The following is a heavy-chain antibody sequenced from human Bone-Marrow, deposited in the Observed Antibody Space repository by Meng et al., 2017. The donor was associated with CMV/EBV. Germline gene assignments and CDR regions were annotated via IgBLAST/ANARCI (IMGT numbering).Heavy chain of an antibody. V-gene: IGHV3-15*01. CDR1: GFTFSNAW. D-gene: IGHD2-15*01. J-gene: IGHJ4*02. Sequence: GESLKISCAASGFTFSNAWMSWVRQAPGKELEWVGRIKSKTDGGTTDYAAPVKGRFTISRDDSKNTLYLQMNSLKTEDTAVYYCTRETRVVVVVAATFDYWGQGTLVTVSS. CDR2: IKSKTDGGTT. CDR3: TRETRVVVVVAATFDY.